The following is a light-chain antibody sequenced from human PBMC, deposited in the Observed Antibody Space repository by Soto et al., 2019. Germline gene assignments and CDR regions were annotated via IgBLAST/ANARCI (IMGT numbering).Light chain of an antibody. Sequence: EIVMTQSPATLSVSPGERGTLSCRASQTVATNLAWYQQKPGQAPRLLIYHASTRATGIPARFSGSGSGTEFTLTISSLKSEDFAVYYCQQYNQWPPWTFGQGTKVDIK. J-gene: IGKJ1*01. V-gene: IGKV3D-15*01. CDR2: HAS. CDR1: QTVATN. CDR3: QQYNQWPPWT.